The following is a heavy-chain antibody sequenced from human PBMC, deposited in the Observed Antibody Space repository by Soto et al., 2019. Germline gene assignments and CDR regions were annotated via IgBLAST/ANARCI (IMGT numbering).Heavy chain of an antibody. CDR3: ARDQVSWNYHRLIDY. Sequence: QVQLVQSGAEVKKPGASVKVSCKASGYTFTSYGISWVRQAPGQGLEWMGWISAYNGNTYYAQKLQGRVIMTTDTSTRTAYMELRSLRSDDTAVYYCARDQVSWNYHRLIDYWGEGTLVTVSS. J-gene: IGHJ4*02. CDR1: GYTFTSYG. CDR2: ISAYNGNT. D-gene: IGHD1-7*01. V-gene: IGHV1-18*01.